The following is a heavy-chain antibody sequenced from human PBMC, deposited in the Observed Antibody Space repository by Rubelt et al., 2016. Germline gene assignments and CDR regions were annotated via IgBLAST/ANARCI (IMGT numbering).Heavy chain of an antibody. CDR2: ISYSGST. D-gene: IGHD3-10*01. J-gene: IGHJ4*02. Sequence: QVQLQESGPGLVKPSETLSLTCTVSGGSISSYYWNWIRQSPGKGLEWIGYISYSGSTNYSPSLKGRVTLSVDTSKNQFSLKLRSVTAADTAVYYCARADRSYYPFDYWGQGTLVTVSS. CDR3: ARADRSYYPFDY. CDR1: GGSISSYY. V-gene: IGHV4-59*01.